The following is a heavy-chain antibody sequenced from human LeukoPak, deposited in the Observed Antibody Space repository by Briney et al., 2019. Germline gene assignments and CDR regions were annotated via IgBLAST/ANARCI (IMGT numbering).Heavy chain of an antibody. V-gene: IGHV3-23*01. J-gene: IGHJ4*02. Sequence: GGSLRLSCAASGFTFSSYAMSWVRQAPGKGLEWVSAISGSGGSTYYADSVKGRFTISRDNSKNTLYLQMNSLRAEDTAVYYCAKALDPNYCTNGVCYTPFDYWGQGTLVTVSS. CDR3: AKALDPNYCTNGVCYTPFDY. CDR1: GFTFSSYA. CDR2: ISGSGGST. D-gene: IGHD2-8*01.